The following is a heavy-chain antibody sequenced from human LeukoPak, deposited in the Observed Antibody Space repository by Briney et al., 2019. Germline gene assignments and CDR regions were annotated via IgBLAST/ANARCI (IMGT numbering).Heavy chain of an antibody. CDR3: ARWASVRFDY. CDR1: GGSFSGYY. V-gene: IGHV4-34*01. D-gene: IGHD1-26*01. Sequence: SETLSLTCAVYGGSFSGYYWSWIGQPPGKGLEWIGEINHSGSTNYNPSLKSRVTISVDTSKNQFSLKLSSVTAADTAVYYCARWASVRFDYWGQGTLVTVSS. CDR2: INHSGST. J-gene: IGHJ4*02.